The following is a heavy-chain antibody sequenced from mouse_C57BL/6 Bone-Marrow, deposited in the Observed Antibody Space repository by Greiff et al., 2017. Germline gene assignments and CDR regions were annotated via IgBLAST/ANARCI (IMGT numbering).Heavy chain of an antibody. CDR1: GFTFSSYA. CDR3: ARDLYSAMDY. Sequence: EVKLVESGGGLVKPGGSLKLSCAASGFTFSSYAMSWVRQTPEKRLEWVATLSDGGSYTYYPDNVKGRFTISRDNAKNNLYLQMSHLKSDDTAMYYCARDLYSAMDYWGQGTSVTVSS. J-gene: IGHJ4*01. CDR2: LSDGGSYT. V-gene: IGHV5-4*01.